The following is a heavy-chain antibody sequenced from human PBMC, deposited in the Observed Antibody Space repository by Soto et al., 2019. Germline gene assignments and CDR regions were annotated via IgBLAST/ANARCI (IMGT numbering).Heavy chain of an antibody. D-gene: IGHD3-10*01. CDR1: GGSISSGGYS. V-gene: IGHV4-30-2*01. CDR3: ARGGITMGRGNWFDP. Sequence: QLQLQESGSGLVKPSQTLSLTCAVSGGSISSGGYSWSWIRQPPGKGLEWIGYIYHSGSTYYNPSLKSRVTISVDRSKNQVSLKLSSVTAADTAVYYCARGGITMGRGNWFDPWGQGTLVTVSS. J-gene: IGHJ5*02. CDR2: IYHSGST.